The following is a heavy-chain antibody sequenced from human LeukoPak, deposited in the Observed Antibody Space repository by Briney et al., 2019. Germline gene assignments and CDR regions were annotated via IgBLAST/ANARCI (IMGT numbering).Heavy chain of an antibody. D-gene: IGHD5-18*01. CDR2: IRYDGSNK. V-gene: IGHV3-30*02. Sequence: PGGSLRLSCAASGFTFSSYGMHWVRQAPGKGLEWVAFIRYDGSNKYYADSVKGRFTISKDNSKNTLYLQMNSLRAGDTAVYYCAKVLKPGGYSSYYYYYMDVWGKGTTVTISS. CDR3: AKVLKPGGYSSYYYYYMDV. CDR1: GFTFSSYG. J-gene: IGHJ6*03.